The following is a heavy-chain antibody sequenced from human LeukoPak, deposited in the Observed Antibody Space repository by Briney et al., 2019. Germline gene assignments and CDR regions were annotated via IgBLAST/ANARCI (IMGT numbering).Heavy chain of an antibody. CDR3: ATSLRFLEWLLLDY. D-gene: IGHD3-3*01. CDR1: GYTFTSYY. CDR2: INPSGGST. J-gene: IGHJ4*02. Sequence: ASVKVSCKASGYTFTSYYMHWVRQAPGQGLEWMGIINPSGGSTSYAQKFQGRVTMTEDTSTDTAYMELSSLRSEDTAVYYCATSLRFLEWLLLDYWGQGTLVTVSS. V-gene: IGHV1-46*01.